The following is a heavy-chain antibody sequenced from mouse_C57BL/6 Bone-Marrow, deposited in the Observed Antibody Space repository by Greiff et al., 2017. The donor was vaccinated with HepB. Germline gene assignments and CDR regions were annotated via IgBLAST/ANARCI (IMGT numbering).Heavy chain of an antibody. CDR2: INPYNGGT. CDR3: ARWGVDY. J-gene: IGHJ2*01. CDR1: GYTFTDYY. Sequence: EVHLVESGPVLVKPGASVKMSCKASGYTFTDYYMNWVKQSHGKSLEWIGVINPYNGGTSYNQKFKGKATLTVDKSSSTAYMELNSLTSEDSAVYYCARWGVDYWGQGTTLTVSS. V-gene: IGHV1-19*01.